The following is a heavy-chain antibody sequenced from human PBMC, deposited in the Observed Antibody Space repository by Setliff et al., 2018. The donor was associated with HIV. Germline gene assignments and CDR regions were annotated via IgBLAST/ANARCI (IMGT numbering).Heavy chain of an antibody. D-gene: IGHD1-26*01. V-gene: IGHV4-31*03. CDR2: IYYSGST. CDR3: ARQAGTGSHPEGWFDP. J-gene: IGHJ5*02. CDR1: GGSISRGGYY. Sequence: SETLSLTCTVSGGSISRGGYYWSWIRQHPGKGLEWIGYIYYSGSTYYNPSLKSRVTISVDTSKNQFSLKLSSVTAADTAVYYCARQAGTGSHPEGWFDPWGQGTLVTVSS.